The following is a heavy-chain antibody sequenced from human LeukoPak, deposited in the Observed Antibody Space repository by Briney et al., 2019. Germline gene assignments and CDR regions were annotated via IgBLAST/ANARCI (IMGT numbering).Heavy chain of an antibody. V-gene: IGHV4-39*01. CDR2: IFYTGNT. CDR1: GGSILDSTYY. D-gene: IGHD3-22*01. Sequence: SETLSLTCTVSGGSILDSTYYWAWIRQPPGKGLESIASIFYTGNTHYNPSLKSRVTMSVDTVKTQFSLNLNSVTAADTAVYYCARQSSGYYYGWFDPWGQGTLVTVSS. J-gene: IGHJ5*02. CDR3: ARQSSGYYYGWFDP.